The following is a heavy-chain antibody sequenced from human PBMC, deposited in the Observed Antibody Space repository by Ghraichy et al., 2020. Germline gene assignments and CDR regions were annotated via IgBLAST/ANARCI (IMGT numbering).Heavy chain of an antibody. V-gene: IGHV3-23*01. D-gene: IGHD3-16*01. CDR3: AKDYYYYSVGPPEVFNR. CDR1: GFAFGGYA. CDR2: ISASGDRT. Sequence: GGSLRLSCVASGFAFGGYAMGWIRQAPGKGLEWVSSISASGDRTYYADSVKGRLTISRDNSKDTLSLQMSGLRGDDTAIYYCAKDYYYYSVGPPEVFNRWGQGALVTVSS. J-gene: IGHJ5*02.